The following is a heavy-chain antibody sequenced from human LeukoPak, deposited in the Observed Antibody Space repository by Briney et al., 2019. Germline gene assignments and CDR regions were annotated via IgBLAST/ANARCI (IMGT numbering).Heavy chain of an antibody. J-gene: IGHJ4*02. CDR3: AGDRSYDKGPLDY. CDR2: INPNSGDT. Sequence: ASVTVSFMASGYTFTDYYMHWVRQAPGQGLEWMGWINPNSGDTKYAQKFQGWVTMTRDTSISTAYMELSRLTSDDTAVYYCAGDRSYDKGPLDYWGQGTLVTVSS. CDR1: GYTFTDYY. D-gene: IGHD3-22*01. V-gene: IGHV1-2*04.